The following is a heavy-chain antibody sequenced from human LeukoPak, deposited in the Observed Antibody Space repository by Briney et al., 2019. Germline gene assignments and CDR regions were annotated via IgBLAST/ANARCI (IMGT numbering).Heavy chain of an antibody. J-gene: IGHJ4*02. CDR3: ARDHDSSGYYYD. CDR2: VYHSGST. Sequence: PSETMSLTCTVSGYSISSGYYWGWIRQPPEKGLEWIGSVYHSGSTYYNPSLKSRVTISVDTSKSQFSLKLSSVTAADTAVYYCARDHDSSGYYYDWGQGTLVTVSS. D-gene: IGHD3-22*01. CDR1: GYSISSGYY. V-gene: IGHV4-38-2*02.